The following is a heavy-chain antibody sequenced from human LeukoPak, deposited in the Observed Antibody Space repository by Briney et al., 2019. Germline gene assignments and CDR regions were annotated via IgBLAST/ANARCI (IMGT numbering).Heavy chain of an antibody. J-gene: IGHJ4*02. D-gene: IGHD3-16*01. Sequence: GGSLRLSCAASGFTFSDYYMSWIRQAPGKGLEWVSYISSSGSTIYYADSVKGRFTISRDNAKNSLYLQMNSLRAEDTAVYYCASAGDYVWGSYWIGRVDYWGQGTLVTVSS. CDR3: ASAGDYVWGSYWIGRVDY. CDR2: ISSSGSTI. CDR1: GFTFSDYY. V-gene: IGHV3-11*04.